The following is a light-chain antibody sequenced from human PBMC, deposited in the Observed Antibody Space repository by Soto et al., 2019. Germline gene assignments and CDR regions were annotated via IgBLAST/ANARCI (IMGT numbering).Light chain of an antibody. V-gene: IGKV3-20*01. Sequence: EIVLTQSPGTLSLSPGERATLSCRASQSVSSSYLAWYQQKPGQAPRLPIYGASSRATCIPDRFSGSGSGTDVTLTISRLEPEDFAVYYCQQYGTSSMYTFGRGTKLEIK. CDR2: GAS. J-gene: IGKJ2*01. CDR1: QSVSSSY. CDR3: QQYGTSSMYT.